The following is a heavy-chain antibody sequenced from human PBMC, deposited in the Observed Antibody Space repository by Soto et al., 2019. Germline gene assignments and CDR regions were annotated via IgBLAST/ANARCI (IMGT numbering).Heavy chain of an antibody. J-gene: IGHJ4*02. V-gene: IGHV1-69*08. CDR2: IIPILGIA. D-gene: IGHD6-19*01. Sequence: QVQLVQSGAEVKKPGSSVKVSCKASGGTFSSYTISWVRQAPGQGLEWMGRIIPILGIANYAQKFQGRVSITGDNAKGTADMELSSLRSEDTAVYYCARDTWVEAVAGRLTYWGQGTLVTVSS. CDR3: ARDTWVEAVAGRLTY. CDR1: GGTFSSYT.